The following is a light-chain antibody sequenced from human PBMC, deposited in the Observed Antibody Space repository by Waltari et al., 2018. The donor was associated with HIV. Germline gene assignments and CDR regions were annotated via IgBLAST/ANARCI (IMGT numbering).Light chain of an antibody. CDR3: MQSLHLLYT. CDR1: QSLKHTDGKTY. CDR2: EVS. Sequence: EIVMTQTPSSLSVTPGQPASFSCNSSQSLKHTDGKTYLYWYLQRPGQSPQVLSYEVSKRYAGVPDRCSGSGSGTHFTLKIARVEAEDVGSYYCMQSLHLLYTFGQGTKLEIK. V-gene: IGKV2D-29*02. J-gene: IGKJ2*01.